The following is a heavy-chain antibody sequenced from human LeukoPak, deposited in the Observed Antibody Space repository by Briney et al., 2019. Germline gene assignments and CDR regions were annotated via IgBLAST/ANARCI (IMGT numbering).Heavy chain of an antibody. V-gene: IGHV3-30*12. CDR2: ISYNAGYK. CDR3: AREPIDGDCQFDY. D-gene: IGHD2-21*02. Sequence: PGGSLRLSCAASGFIFSNYGFHWVRQAPGKGLEWVAVISYNAGYKHYTDSVKDRFTISRDDSKSTVFLQMNSLRAEDTALYYCAREPIDGDCQFDYWGQGTLVTVSS. J-gene: IGHJ4*02. CDR1: GFIFSNYG.